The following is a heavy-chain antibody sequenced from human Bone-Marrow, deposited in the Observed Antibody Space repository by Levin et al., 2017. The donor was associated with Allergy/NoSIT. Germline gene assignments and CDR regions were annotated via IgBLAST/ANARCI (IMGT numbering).Heavy chain of an antibody. V-gene: IGHV4-34*01. D-gene: IGHD2-15*01. CDR2: INHSGST. Sequence: SQILSLTCAVYGGSFSGYYWSWIRQPPGKGLEWIGEINHSGSTNYNPSLKSRVTISVDTSKNQFSLKLSSVTAADTAVYYCARGGLCSGGSCYDDWFDPWGQGTLVTVSS. CDR3: ARGGLCSGGSCYDDWFDP. CDR1: GGSFSGYY. J-gene: IGHJ5*02.